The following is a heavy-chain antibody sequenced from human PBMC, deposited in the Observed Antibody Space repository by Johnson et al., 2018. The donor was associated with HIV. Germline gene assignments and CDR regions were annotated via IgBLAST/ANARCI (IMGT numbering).Heavy chain of an antibody. D-gene: IGHD3-22*01. CDR1: GFTVSSNY. J-gene: IGHJ3*02. V-gene: IGHV3-53*01. CDR3: ARDRARYYDSSGYYYDAFDI. CDR2: IYSGGST. Sequence: VQLVESGGGLIQPGGSLRLSCAASGFTVSSNYMSWVRQAPGKGLEWVSVIYSGGSTYYADSVKGRFTISRDNSKNTLYLQMNSLRAEDTAVYYCARDRARYYDSSGYYYDAFDIWGQGTMVTVSS.